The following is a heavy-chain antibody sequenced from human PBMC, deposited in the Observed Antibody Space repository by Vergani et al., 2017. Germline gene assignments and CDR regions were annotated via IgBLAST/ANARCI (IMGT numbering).Heavy chain of an antibody. CDR1: GYSFTSYW. V-gene: IGHV5-51*01. CDR3: ARPLNYGGNSNYYGMDV. CDR2: IYPGDSDT. D-gene: IGHD4-23*01. J-gene: IGHJ6*02. Sequence: EVQLVQSGAEVKKPGESLKISCKGSGYSFTSYWIGWVRQMPGKGLEWMGIIYPGDSDTRYSPSFQGQVTISADKSISTAYLQWSSLKASDTAMDYCARPLNYGGNSNYYGMDVWGQGTTVTVSS.